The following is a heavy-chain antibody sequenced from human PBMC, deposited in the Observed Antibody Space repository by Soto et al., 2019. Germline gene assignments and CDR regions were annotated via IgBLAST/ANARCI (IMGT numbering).Heavy chain of an antibody. V-gene: IGHV1-3*01. D-gene: IGHD3-22*01. J-gene: IGHJ4*02. CDR3: ARSRGRWLFGYFDY. CDR2: INAGNGNT. Sequence: ASVKVSCKASGYTFTSYAMHWLRQSPGQRLEWMGWINAGNGNTKYSQKFQGRVTITRDTSASTAYMELSSLRSEDTAVYYCARSRGRWLFGYFDYWGQGTLVTVSS. CDR1: GYTFTSYA.